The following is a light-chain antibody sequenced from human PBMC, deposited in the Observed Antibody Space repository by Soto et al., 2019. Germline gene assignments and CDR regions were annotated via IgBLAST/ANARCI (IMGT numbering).Light chain of an antibody. J-gene: IGLJ1*01. Sequence: QCALTQPASVSGSPGQSITISCTGTSSDVGGYDSVSWYQQHPGKAPRLLIYEVSDRPLGVSNRFSGSKSGNTASLTISGLQAEDEADYYCSSYTTSSTPSYVFGTGTKLTVL. CDR3: SSYTTSSTPSYV. CDR1: SSDVGGYDS. V-gene: IGLV2-14*01. CDR2: EVS.